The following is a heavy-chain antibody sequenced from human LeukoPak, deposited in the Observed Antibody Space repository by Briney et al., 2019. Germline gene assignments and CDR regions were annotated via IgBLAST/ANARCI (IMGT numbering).Heavy chain of an antibody. CDR2: IFHSGKT. J-gene: IGHJ4*02. CDR1: GYSISSGYY. D-gene: IGHD2-21*01. Sequence: SETLSLTCGVSGYSISSGYYWGWIRQSPGKGLEWIGSIFHSGKTYYNLSLKSRVTISVDTSKNQFSLKLTSVTAAYTAVYYCARGDIPDFWGQGTLVTVSS. CDR3: ARGDIPDF. V-gene: IGHV4-38-2*01.